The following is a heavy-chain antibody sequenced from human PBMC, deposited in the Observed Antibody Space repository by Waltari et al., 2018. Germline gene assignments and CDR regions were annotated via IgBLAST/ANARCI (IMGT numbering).Heavy chain of an antibody. D-gene: IGHD2-21*02. CDR3: AKEGLGGDRQFDY. CDR2: VSGPSTYT. V-gene: IGHV3-21*06. J-gene: IGHJ4*02. Sequence: VKLVESGGGVVQPGGSLRRPCAACGCTFRSFGMHWVPQAPGKGLEGVASVSGPSTYTFYSDSVKGRFTISRDNAKNSVFLQMNGLRDDDTAIYYCAKEGLGGDRQFDYWGQGTLVRVSS. CDR1: GCTFRSFG.